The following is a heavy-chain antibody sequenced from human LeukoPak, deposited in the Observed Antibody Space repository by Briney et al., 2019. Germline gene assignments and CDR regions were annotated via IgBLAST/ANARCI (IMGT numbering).Heavy chain of an antibody. CDR2: IYHSGST. CDR1: GGSISSSNW. J-gene: IGHJ3*02. CDR3: ARVGYQPNAFDI. V-gene: IGHV4-4*02. Sequence: SETLSLTCAASGGSISSSNWWSWVRQPPGKGLEWIGEIYHSGSTNYNPSLKSRVTISVDKSKNQFSLKLSSVTAADTAVYYCARVGYQPNAFDIWGQGTMVTVSS. D-gene: IGHD5-12*01.